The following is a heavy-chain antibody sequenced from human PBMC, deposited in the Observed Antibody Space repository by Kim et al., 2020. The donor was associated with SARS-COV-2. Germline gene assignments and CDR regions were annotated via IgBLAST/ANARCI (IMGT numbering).Heavy chain of an antibody. Sequence: GGSLRLSCAASGFTFSSYAMSWVRQAPGKGLEWVSAISGSGGSTYYADSVKGRFTISRDNSKNTLYLQMNSLRAEDTAVYYCAKGGIQLWPYYYYYGMDVWGQGTTVTVSS. V-gene: IGHV3-23*01. CDR1: GFTFSSYA. J-gene: IGHJ6*02. D-gene: IGHD5-18*01. CDR3: AKGGIQLWPYYYYYGMDV. CDR2: ISGSGGST.